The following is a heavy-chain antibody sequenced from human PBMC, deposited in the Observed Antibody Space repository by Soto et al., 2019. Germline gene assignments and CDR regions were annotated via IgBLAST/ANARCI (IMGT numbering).Heavy chain of an antibody. CDR1: GFTLSSDA. J-gene: IGHJ4*02. Sequence: QVQLVESGGGVVQPGRSLRLSCAASGFTLSSDAMHWVRQAPGKGLEWVAVISYDGSNKYYADSVKGRFTISRDNSKNTLYLQMNSLRAEDTAVYYCSSYDSSGAYFDYWGRGTLVTVSS. D-gene: IGHD3-22*01. V-gene: IGHV3-30-3*01. CDR3: SSYDSSGAYFDY. CDR2: ISYDGSNK.